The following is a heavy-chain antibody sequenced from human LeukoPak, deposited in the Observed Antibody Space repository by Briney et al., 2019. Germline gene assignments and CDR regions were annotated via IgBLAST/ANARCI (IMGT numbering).Heavy chain of an antibody. CDR2: MNPNSGNT. CDR3: AREWRNSGSYGWFDP. Sequence: ASVKVSCKASGYTFTSYDINWVRQATGRGLEWMGWMNPNSGNTGYAQKFQGRVTITRNTSISTAYMELSSLRSEDTAVYYCAREWRNSGSYGWFDPWGQGTLVTVSS. V-gene: IGHV1-8*03. J-gene: IGHJ5*02. D-gene: IGHD1-26*01. CDR1: GYTFTSYD.